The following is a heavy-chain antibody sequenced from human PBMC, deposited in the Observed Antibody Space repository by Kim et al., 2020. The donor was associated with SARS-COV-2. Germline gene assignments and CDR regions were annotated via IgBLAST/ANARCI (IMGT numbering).Heavy chain of an antibody. J-gene: IGHJ3*02. V-gene: IGHV4-39*07. CDR1: GGSISSSSYY. CDR2: IYYSGST. Sequence: SETLSLTCTVSGGSISSSSYYWGWIRQPPGKGLEWIGSIYYSGSTYYNPSLKSRVTISVDTSKNQFSLKLSSVTAADTAVYYCARGRQGSSWRRNAFDIWGQGTMVTVSS. D-gene: IGHD6-13*01. CDR3: ARGRQGSSWRRNAFDI.